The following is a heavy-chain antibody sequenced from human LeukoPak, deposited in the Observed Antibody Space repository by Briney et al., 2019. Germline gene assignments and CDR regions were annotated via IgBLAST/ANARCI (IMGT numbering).Heavy chain of an antibody. J-gene: IGHJ4*02. CDR2: ISYDGSNK. CDR1: GFTFSSYG. D-gene: IGHD6-19*01. CDR3: AKPIFQTSIAVALLDY. Sequence: GGSLRLSCAASGFTFSSYGMHWVRQAPGEGLEWVAVISYDGSNKYYADSVKGRFTISRDNSKNTLYLQMNSLRAEDTAVYYCAKPIFQTSIAVALLDYWGQGTLVTVSS. V-gene: IGHV3-30*18.